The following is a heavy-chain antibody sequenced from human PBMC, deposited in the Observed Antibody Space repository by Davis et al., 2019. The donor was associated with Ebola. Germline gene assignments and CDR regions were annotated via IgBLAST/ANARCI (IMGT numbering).Heavy chain of an antibody. CDR3: ARDRVPSAIRSCHS. CDR2: ISSDGSNE. Sequence: GESLKISCAASGFTFSNVWMAWVRRAPGKGLEWVALISSDGSNEYYADSVKGRFTISRDNSKNTLYLQMNSLSAEDTAIYYCARDRVPSAIRSCHSWGQGTLVTVSS. J-gene: IGHJ4*02. CDR1: GFTFSNVW. V-gene: IGHV3-30-3*01. D-gene: IGHD2-2*02.